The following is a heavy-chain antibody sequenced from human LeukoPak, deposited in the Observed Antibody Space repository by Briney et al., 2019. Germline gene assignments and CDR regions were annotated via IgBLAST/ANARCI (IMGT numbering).Heavy chain of an antibody. CDR2: ISDSGDIT. V-gene: IGHV3-23*01. CDR3: AKDARRTSGWYFFDY. Sequence: GGSLRLSCAASGFAFSNQAMGWVRQASGKGLEWVLVISDSGDITYYADSVKGRFTISRDNSKNTLFLQMNSLRAEDTAVYYCAKDARRTSGWYFFDYWGQGTLVTVSS. D-gene: IGHD6-19*01. J-gene: IGHJ4*02. CDR1: GFAFSNQA.